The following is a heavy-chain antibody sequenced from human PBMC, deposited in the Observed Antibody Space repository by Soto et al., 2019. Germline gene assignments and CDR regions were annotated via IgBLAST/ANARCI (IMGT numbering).Heavy chain of an antibody. CDR1: GGSISSYY. CDR3: AGVGGGAFDI. J-gene: IGHJ3*02. CDR2: IYYSGST. D-gene: IGHD3-16*01. Sequence: QVQLQESGPGLVKPSETLSLTCTVSGGSISSYYWSWIRQPPGKGLEWIVYIYYSGSTNYNPSLKSRVTISVDTSKNQFSLKLSSVTAADTAVLYCAGVGGGAFDIWGQGTMVTVSS. V-gene: IGHV4-59*01.